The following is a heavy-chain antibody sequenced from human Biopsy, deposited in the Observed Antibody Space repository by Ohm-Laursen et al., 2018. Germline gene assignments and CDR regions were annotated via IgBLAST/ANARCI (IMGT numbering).Heavy chain of an antibody. Sequence: TLSLTCCVSGGSITSYYWTWIRQPPGKGLEWIGHVYNGGITNYNPSLKSRVTISKDTSKNQFSLQVNSVTAADTAVYYCARTPRDSFWSGSYKRGLWFDPWGQGTLVIVSS. J-gene: IGHJ5*02. CDR3: ARTPRDSFWSGSYKRGLWFDP. CDR2: VYNGGIT. V-gene: IGHV4-59*01. D-gene: IGHD3-3*01. CDR1: GGSITSYY.